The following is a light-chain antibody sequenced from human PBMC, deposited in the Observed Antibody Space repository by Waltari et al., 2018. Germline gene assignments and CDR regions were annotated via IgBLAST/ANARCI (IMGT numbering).Light chain of an antibody. CDR1: SSDVGGYNY. CDR3: CSYAGSYTFGV. Sequence: QSALTQPRSVSGSPGQSVTISCTGTSSDVGGYNYVSWYQQHPGKAPKLMIYDVSKRPSGVPDRCSGSKSGNPASLTISGLQAEDEADYYCCSYAGSYTFGVFGGGTKLTVL. V-gene: IGLV2-11*01. CDR2: DVS. J-gene: IGLJ2*01.